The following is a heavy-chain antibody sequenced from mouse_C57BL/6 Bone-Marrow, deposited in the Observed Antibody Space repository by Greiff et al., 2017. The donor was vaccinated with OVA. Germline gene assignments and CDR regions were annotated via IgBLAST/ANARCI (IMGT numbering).Heavy chain of an antibody. V-gene: IGHV1-4*01. CDR3: ARQASNRCFDV. Sequence: QVQLKQSGAELARPGASVKMSCKASGYTFTSYTMHWVKQRPGQGLEWIGYINPSSGYTKYNQKFKDKATLTADKSSSTAYMQLSSLTSEDSAVYYCARQASNRCFDVWGTGTTVTVSS. J-gene: IGHJ1*03. CDR2: INPSSGYT. D-gene: IGHD3-2*02. CDR1: GYTFTSYT.